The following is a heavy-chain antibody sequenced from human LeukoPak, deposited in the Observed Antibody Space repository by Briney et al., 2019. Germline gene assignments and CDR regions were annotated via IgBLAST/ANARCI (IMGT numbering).Heavy chain of an antibody. V-gene: IGHV3-30*02. D-gene: IGHD4-17*01. Sequence: GGSLRLSCAASGFTFSSYGMHWVRQAPGKGLEGVAFIRYDGSNKYYADSVKGRFTISRDNSKNTLYLQMNSLRAEDTAVYYCAKEKDYGDYVFDPWGQGTLVTVSS. CDR1: GFTFSSYG. CDR2: IRYDGSNK. CDR3: AKEKDYGDYVFDP. J-gene: IGHJ5*02.